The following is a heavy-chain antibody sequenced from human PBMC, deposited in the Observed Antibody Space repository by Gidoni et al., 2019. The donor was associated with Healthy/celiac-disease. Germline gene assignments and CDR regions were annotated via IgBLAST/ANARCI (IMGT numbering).Heavy chain of an antibody. CDR1: GGTFSSYA. CDR3: AEDGAPPSYWNSDAFDI. Sequence: QVQMVQSGAEVKKPGSSVKVSCKASGGTFSSYAISWVRQAPGQGLEWMGRTIPILGMANDARKFQGKVRITAEKSPGPASRERSSLGLKNTAVYYGAEDGAPPSYWNSDAFDIWGQGTMVTVSS. J-gene: IGHJ3*02. CDR2: TIPILGMA. V-gene: IGHV1-69*04. D-gene: IGHD1-7*01.